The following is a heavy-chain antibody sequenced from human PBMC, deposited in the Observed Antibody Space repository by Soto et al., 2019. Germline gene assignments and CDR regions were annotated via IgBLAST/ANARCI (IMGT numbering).Heavy chain of an antibody. CDR2: INPNSGGT. D-gene: IGHD2-21*02. CDR1: GYTFTGYY. Sequence: GASVKVSCKASGYTFTGYYMHWVRQAPGQGLEWMGWINPNSGGTNYAQKFQGWVTMTRDTSTSTAYMELRSLTSDDTAVYYCARKGCVNDCYRFDYWDQGTLVTVSS. J-gene: IGHJ4*02. CDR3: ARKGCVNDCYRFDY. V-gene: IGHV1-2*04.